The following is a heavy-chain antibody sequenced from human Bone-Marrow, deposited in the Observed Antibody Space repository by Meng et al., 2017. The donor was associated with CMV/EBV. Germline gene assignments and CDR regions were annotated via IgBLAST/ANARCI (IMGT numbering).Heavy chain of an antibody. J-gene: IGHJ4*02. D-gene: IGHD5-18*01. CDR2: IYSGDST. CDR3: AKEGIQGSFDY. V-gene: IGHV3-53*05. Sequence: GGSLRLSCAASGFTVSSNYMSWVRQAPGKGLEWVSVIYSGDSTFYADPVKGRFAISRDNSKNTLYLQMNSLRAEDTAVYYCAKEGIQGSFDYWGQGTLVTVSS. CDR1: GFTVSSNY.